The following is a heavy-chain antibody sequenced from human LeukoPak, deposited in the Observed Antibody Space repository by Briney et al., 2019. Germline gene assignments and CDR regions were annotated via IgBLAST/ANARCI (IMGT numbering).Heavy chain of an antibody. D-gene: IGHD3-9*01. CDR2: ISSSSSYI. J-gene: IGHJ4*02. V-gene: IGHV3-21*01. CDR1: GFTFSSYG. Sequence: PGGSLRLSCAASGFTFSSYGMHWVRQAPGKGLEWVSSISSSSSYIYYADSVKGRFTISRDNAKNSLYLQMNSLRAEDTAVYYCARDRDDILTGYYLWGQGTLVTVSS. CDR3: ARDRDDILTGYYL.